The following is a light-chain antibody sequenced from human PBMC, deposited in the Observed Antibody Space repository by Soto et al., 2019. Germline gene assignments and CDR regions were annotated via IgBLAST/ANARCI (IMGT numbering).Light chain of an antibody. CDR2: GAS. CDR1: QSVNSRF. Sequence: EIVLTQSPGTLSLSPGEGATLSCRASQSVNSRFLAWYQQKPGQAPRLLIYGASSRATGIPDRFSGSGSGTDFTLTINRLEPEDFAVYYCQQYGSSPETFGQGTKVDI. CDR3: QQYGSSPET. J-gene: IGKJ1*01. V-gene: IGKV3-20*01.